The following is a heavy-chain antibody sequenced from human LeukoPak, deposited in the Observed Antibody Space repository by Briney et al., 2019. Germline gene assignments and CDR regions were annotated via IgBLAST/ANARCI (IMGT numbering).Heavy chain of an antibody. CDR2: INPISGDT. Sequence: ASVKVSCKASGSPFIGSFLHWVRQAPGQGLEWMGWINPISGDTNSVQKFQGRLTMTRDPSKTTAYMELSGLRPDDTALYYCARDRGTMIAVFGIYLDLWGRGTPVTVSS. J-gene: IGHJ2*01. CDR1: GSPFIGSF. V-gene: IGHV1-2*02. D-gene: IGHD1-14*01. CDR3: ARDRGTMIAVFGIYLDL.